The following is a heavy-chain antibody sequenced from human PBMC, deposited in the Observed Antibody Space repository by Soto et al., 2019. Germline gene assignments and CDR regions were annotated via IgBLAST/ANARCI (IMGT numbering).Heavy chain of an antibody. CDR3: TTVRFF. J-gene: IGHJ4*02. CDR2: IKSKSDGATT. Sequence: PGGSLRLSCAGSGFIFSNAWLNWVRQAPGKGLEWVARIKSKSDGATTDYAAPAKGRFTISRDDSKNTMYLHMNSLKTEDTAVYYCTTVRFFWGRGTLVTVFS. V-gene: IGHV3-15*07. CDR1: GFIFSNAW.